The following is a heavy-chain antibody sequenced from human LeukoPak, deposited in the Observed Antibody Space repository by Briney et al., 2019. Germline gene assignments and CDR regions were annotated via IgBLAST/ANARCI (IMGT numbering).Heavy chain of an antibody. D-gene: IGHD2-15*01. CDR2: IYYSGST. Sequence: SETLSLTCTVSGGSISSYYWSWIRQPPGKGLERIGYIYYSGSTNYNPSLKSRVTISVDTSKNQFSLKLSSVTAADTAVYYCARSDGGAAATFFRYYYYYMDVWGKGTTVTVSS. CDR1: GGSISSYY. V-gene: IGHV4-59*01. CDR3: ARSDGGAAATFFRYYYYYMDV. J-gene: IGHJ6*03.